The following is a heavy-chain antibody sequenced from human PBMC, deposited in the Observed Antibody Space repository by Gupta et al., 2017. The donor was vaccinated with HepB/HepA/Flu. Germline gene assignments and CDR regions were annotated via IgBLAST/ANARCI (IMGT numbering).Heavy chain of an antibody. Sequence: QVQLVESGGGVVQPGGSVRLSCAASGFTFSVSGMHWVRQAPGKGLEWVAIIWSDGSSKDYADSVKGRFTISRDNSKNTVHLQMNSLRAEDTALYYCARRTPGVNSFDFWGQGNLVTVSS. CDR3: ARRTPGVNSFDF. V-gene: IGHV3-33*01. CDR1: GFTFSVSG. D-gene: IGHD1/OR15-1a*01. J-gene: IGHJ4*02. CDR2: IWSDGSSK.